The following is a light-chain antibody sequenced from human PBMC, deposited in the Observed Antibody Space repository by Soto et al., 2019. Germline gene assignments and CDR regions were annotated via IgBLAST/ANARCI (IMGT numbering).Light chain of an antibody. J-gene: IGKJ1*01. V-gene: IGKV3-20*01. Sequence: EIVLTQSPDTLSLSHGERATLSCRASQSISRTLAWYQQKPGQAPRLLMYGASIRAAGVPDRFSGSGSGTEFTLTISRLEPEDFTVYYCHHYETFGQGTKVDIK. CDR2: GAS. CDR3: HHYET. CDR1: QSISRT.